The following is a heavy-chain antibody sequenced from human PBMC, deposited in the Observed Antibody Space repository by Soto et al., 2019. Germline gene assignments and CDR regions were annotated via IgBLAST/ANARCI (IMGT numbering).Heavy chain of an antibody. D-gene: IGHD3-3*01. CDR2: IIPIFGTA. J-gene: IGHJ6*02. Sequence: GASVKVSFKASGGTFSSYAISWVRQAPGQGLEWMGGIIPIFGTANYAQKFQGRVTITADESTSTAYMELSSLRSEDTAVYYCARGHTIFGVAHNYYYGMDVWGQGTTVTVSS. V-gene: IGHV1-69*13. CDR3: ARGHTIFGVAHNYYYGMDV. CDR1: GGTFSSYA.